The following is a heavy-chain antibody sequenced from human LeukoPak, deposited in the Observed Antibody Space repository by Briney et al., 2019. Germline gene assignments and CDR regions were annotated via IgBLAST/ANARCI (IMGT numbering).Heavy chain of an antibody. CDR3: AKRPPGGSYYFDY. Sequence: PGGSLRLSCAASGFKFSSYVMSWVRQAPGKGLEWVSTITRGSNTYYADSVKGRFTISRDNSESTLYLQMNSLRAEDTAVYYCAKRPPGGSYYFDYWGQGTLVTVSS. CDR1: GFKFSSYV. D-gene: IGHD1-26*01. J-gene: IGHJ4*02. V-gene: IGHV3-23*01. CDR2: ITRGSNT.